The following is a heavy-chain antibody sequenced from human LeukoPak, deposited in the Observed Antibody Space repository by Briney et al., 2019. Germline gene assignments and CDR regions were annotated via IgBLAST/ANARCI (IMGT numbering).Heavy chain of an antibody. CDR2: INPSSFGA. J-gene: IGHJ4*02. Sequence: ASVKVSCKPSGYIFTGYYIHWVRQAPGQGLEWLGWINPSSFGASFSQKFQGRISMTWDTSTSTAHMELNSLTSDDAAVFYCARQLGNYYRAFDYWGQGTLVTVSS. CDR3: ARQLGNYYRAFDY. D-gene: IGHD1-26*01. CDR1: GYIFTGYY. V-gene: IGHV1-2*02.